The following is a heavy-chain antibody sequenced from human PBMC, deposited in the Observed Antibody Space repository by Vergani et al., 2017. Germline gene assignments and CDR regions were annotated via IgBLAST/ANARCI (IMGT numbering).Heavy chain of an antibody. V-gene: IGHV4-61*01. CDR3: ATRVHYDVWSGYYDSYFDY. CDR2: IYYSGST. Sequence: QVQLQESGPGLVKPSETLSLTCTVSGGSVSSGSYYWSWIRQPPGKGLEWIGYIYYSGSTNYNPSLKSRVTISVDTSKNQFSLKLSSVTAADTAVYYCATRVHYDVWSGYYDSYFDYWGQGTLVTVSS. J-gene: IGHJ4*02. CDR1: GGSVSSGSYY. D-gene: IGHD3-3*01.